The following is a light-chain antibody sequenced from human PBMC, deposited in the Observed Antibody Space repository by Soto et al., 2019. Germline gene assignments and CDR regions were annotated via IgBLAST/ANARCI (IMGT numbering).Light chain of an antibody. CDR2: EVS. V-gene: IGLV2-14*01. Sequence: QSALTQLAFVSGSPGQSITISCTGTYSDVGSYNYVSWFQQHPGKAPQLIIYEVSNRPLGISNRFSASKSGNTASLTISGLQAEDEADYYCGSYTDSDSPWVFGGGTKLTVL. J-gene: IGLJ3*02. CDR3: GSYTDSDSPWV. CDR1: YSDVGSYNY.